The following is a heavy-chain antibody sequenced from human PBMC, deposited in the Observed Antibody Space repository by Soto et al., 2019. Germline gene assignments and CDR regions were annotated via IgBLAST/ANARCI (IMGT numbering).Heavy chain of an antibody. D-gene: IGHD3-22*01. CDR1: GGTISSGGYS. V-gene: IGHV4-30-4*07. J-gene: IGHJ5*02. CDR3: ARGRSVPPVGRWLLLGWFDP. CDR2: IYYSGST. Sequence: SETLSLTCAVSGGTISSGGYSWSWNRPPPGKGLEWIGYIYYSGSTNYNPSLKSRVTISVDTSKNQFSLKLSSVTAADTAVYYCARGRSVPPVGRWLLLGWFDPWGQGTLVTVSS.